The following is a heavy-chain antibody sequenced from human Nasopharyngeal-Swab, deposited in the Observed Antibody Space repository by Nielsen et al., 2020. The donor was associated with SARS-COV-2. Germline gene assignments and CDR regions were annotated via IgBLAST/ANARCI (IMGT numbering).Heavy chain of an antibody. CDR3: ARMDHIVVVPDAPGGADY. D-gene: IGHD2-2*01. J-gene: IGHJ4*02. Sequence: WIRQPPGKGLEWVSSISSSSSYIYYADSVKGRFTISRDNAKNSLYLQMNSLRAEDTAVYYCARMDHIVVVPDAPGGADYWGQGTLVTVSS. V-gene: IGHV3-21*01. CDR2: ISSSSSYI.